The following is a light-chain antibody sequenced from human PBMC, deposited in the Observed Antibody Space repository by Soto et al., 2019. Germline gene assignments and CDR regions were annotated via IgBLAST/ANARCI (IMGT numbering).Light chain of an antibody. CDR1: SGHSSYA. V-gene: IGLV4-69*01. CDR3: QTWGTGGV. J-gene: IGLJ3*02. CDR2: LNSDGSH. Sequence: QPVLTQSPSASASLGASVKLTCTLSSGHSSYAIAWHQQQPEKGPRYLMKLNSDGSHSKGDGIPDRFSGSSSGAERYLTISSLQSEDEADYSCQTWGTGGVFGGGTQLTVL.